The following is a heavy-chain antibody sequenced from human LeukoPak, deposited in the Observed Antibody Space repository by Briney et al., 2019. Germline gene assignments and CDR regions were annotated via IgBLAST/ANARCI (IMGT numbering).Heavy chain of an antibody. V-gene: IGHV3-7*01. Sequence: GGSLRLSCAASGFTFSSYWMSWVRQAPGKGLEWVANIKQDGSEKYYVDSVKGRFTISRDNAKNSLYLQMNSLRAEDTAVYYCARRGFTIFGVPFDYWGQGTLVTVSS. J-gene: IGHJ4*02. CDR2: IKQDGSEK. CDR1: GFTFSSYW. CDR3: ARRGFTIFGVPFDY. D-gene: IGHD3-3*01.